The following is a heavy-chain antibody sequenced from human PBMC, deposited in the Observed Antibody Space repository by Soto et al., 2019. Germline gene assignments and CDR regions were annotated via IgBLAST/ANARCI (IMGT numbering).Heavy chain of an antibody. CDR3: ATHTVVTPGNYYYGMDV. Sequence: QVQLVQSGAEVKKPGSSVKVSCKASGGTFSSYAISWVRQAPGQGLEWMGGIIPIFRTADYAQKFQGRVTITADESTSTAYTEVSSLRSEDTAVYYCATHTVVTPGNYYYGMDVWGQGNTLTVSS. CDR1: GGTFSSYA. J-gene: IGHJ6*02. D-gene: IGHD2-21*02. V-gene: IGHV1-69*12. CDR2: IIPIFRTA.